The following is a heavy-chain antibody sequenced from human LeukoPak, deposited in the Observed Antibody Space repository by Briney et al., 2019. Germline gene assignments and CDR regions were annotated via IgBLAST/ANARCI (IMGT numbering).Heavy chain of an antibody. CDR2: IIPIFGTA. CDR1: GGTFSSYA. J-gene: IGHJ4*02. CDR3: AGAVAGTYYFDY. D-gene: IGHD6-19*01. V-gene: IGHV1-69*13. Sequence: GASVKVSCKASGGTFSSYAISWVRQAPGQGLEWMGGIIPIFGTANYAQKFQGRVTITADESTSTAYMELSSLRSEDTAVYYCAGAVAGTYYFDYWGQGTLVTVSS.